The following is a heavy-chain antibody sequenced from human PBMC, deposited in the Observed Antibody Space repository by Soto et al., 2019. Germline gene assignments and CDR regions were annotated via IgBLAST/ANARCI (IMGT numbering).Heavy chain of an antibody. CDR2: IYYSGST. CDR3: ARDRMGIDY. J-gene: IGHJ4*02. Sequence: SETLSLTCTVSGGSISSYYWSWIRQPPGKGLEWIGYIYYSGSTNYNPSLKSRVTISVDTSKNQFSLKLSSVTAADAAVYYCARDRMGIDYWGQGTLVTVSS. D-gene: IGHD7-27*01. V-gene: IGHV4-59*01. CDR1: GGSISSYY.